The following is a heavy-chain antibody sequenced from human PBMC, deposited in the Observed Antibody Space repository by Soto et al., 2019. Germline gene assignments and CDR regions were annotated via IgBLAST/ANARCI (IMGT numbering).Heavy chain of an antibody. J-gene: IGHJ6*02. Sequence: SETLSLTCAVSGGSISSPVYSCSWSRQPPGKGLEWSGYIYHSGSTYYNPSLKSRVTISVDRSKNQFSLKLSSVTAAATAVYYCARGVNYYDSSGYYPPVYYYYYGMDVWGQGTTVTVSS. V-gene: IGHV4-30-2*01. D-gene: IGHD3-22*01. CDR1: GGSISSPVYS. CDR2: IYHSGST. CDR3: ARGVNYYDSSGYYPPVYYYYYGMDV.